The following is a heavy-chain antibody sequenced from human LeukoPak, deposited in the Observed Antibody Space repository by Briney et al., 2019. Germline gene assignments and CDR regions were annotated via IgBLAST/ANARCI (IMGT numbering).Heavy chain of an antibody. J-gene: IGHJ4*02. D-gene: IGHD3-3*01. V-gene: IGHV1-18*01. CDR2: ISAYNGNT. Sequence: ASVKVSCKASGYTFTSYGISWVRQAPGQGLEWMGWISAYNGNTNFAQKLQGRVTMTTDTSTSTAYMELRSLRSDDTAGYYCARDVNPGVVWLNYVFWSGIIFWAQGPLVTVPS. CDR1: GYTFTSYG. CDR3: ARDVNPGVVWLNYVFWSGIIF.